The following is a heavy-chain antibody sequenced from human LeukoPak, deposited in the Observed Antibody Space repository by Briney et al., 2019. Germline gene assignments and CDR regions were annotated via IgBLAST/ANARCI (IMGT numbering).Heavy chain of an antibody. J-gene: IGHJ3*02. Sequence: APVKVSCKASGYTFTSYAMHWVRQAPGQRLEWMGWINAGNGNTKYSQKFQGRVTITRDTSASTAYMELSSLRSEDTAVYYCARDTSFSGSYLSYAFDIWGQGTMVTVSS. CDR1: GYTFTSYA. V-gene: IGHV1-3*01. CDR3: ARDTSFSGSYLSYAFDI. CDR2: INAGNGNT. D-gene: IGHD1-26*01.